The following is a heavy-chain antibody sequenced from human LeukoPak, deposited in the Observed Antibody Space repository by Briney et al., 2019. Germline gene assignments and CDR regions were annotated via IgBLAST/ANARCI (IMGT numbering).Heavy chain of an antibody. D-gene: IGHD1-1*01. CDR1: GFTFNIYT. Sequence: GESLRLSCAASGFTFNIYTMYWVRQAPGKGLEWVSGIRHSDGNTYYADSVKGRFTISSDKSKNILFLQMNSLRAEDTALYYCAKGQEAESRLDSWGQGTLVTVSS. V-gene: IGHV3-23*01. CDR3: AKGQEAESRLDS. CDR2: IRHSDGNT. J-gene: IGHJ4*02.